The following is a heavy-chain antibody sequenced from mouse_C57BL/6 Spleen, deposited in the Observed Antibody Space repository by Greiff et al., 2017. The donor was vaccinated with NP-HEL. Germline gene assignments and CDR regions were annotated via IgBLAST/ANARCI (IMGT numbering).Heavy chain of an antibody. D-gene: IGHD2-1*01. CDR2: ILPGSGST. Sequence: QVQLQQSGAELMKPGASVKLSCKATGYTFTGYWIEWVKQRPGHGLEWIGEILPGSGSTNYNEKFKGKATFTAATSSNTAYMQLSSLTTENSAIYYCARTPLYYGNFYFDYWGQGTTLTVSS. J-gene: IGHJ2*01. CDR3: ARTPLYYGNFYFDY. V-gene: IGHV1-9*01. CDR1: GYTFTGYW.